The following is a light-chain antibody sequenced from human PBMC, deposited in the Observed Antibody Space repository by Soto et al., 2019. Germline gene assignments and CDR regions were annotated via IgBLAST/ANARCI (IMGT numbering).Light chain of an antibody. V-gene: IGLV2-23*02. J-gene: IGLJ3*02. CDR3: CTYAGNSGV. CDR1: SSDDGSYNF. Sequence: QPVLTQPASVSGSPGQSIIISCTGTSSDDGSYNFVSWYQQHRGKAPKLMIYEVSKRPSGVSNRFSGSKSGNTASLTISGLQPEDEADYYCCTYAGNSGVFGGGTKVTVL. CDR2: EVS.